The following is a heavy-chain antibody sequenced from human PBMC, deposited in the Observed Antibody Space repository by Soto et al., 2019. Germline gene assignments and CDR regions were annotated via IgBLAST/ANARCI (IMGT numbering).Heavy chain of an antibody. CDR1: GGSISSGGNY. D-gene: IGHD3-10*01. Sequence: QVQLQESGPGLVKSSQTLSLTCAVSGGSISSGGNYWSWIRQHPGKGLEWIGYIYYSGSTYYNPSLKSRVPISIDTSKNPFSLKLNSVTAADTAVDFCARARMVRGVIYYYGMDVWGQGTTVTVSS. V-gene: IGHV4-31*11. CDR3: ARARMVRGVIYYYGMDV. CDR2: IYYSGST. J-gene: IGHJ6*02.